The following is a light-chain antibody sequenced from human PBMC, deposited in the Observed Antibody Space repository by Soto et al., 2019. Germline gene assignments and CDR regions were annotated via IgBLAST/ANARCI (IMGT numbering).Light chain of an antibody. CDR3: QQYGSAPFT. CDR1: QSVASTK. CDR2: DAS. V-gene: IGKV3D-20*01. Sequence: EIVLTQSPATLSLSPGERAALSCGASQSVASTKLAWYQQKPGLAPRLLIYDASRRATGIPDRFSGSGSGTDFTLTISRLEPEDFAVYHCQQYGSAPFTFGPGTKVEIK. J-gene: IGKJ3*01.